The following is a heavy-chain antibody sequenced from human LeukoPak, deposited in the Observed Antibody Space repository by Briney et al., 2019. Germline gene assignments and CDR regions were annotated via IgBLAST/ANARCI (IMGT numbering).Heavy chain of an antibody. CDR3: ARDYTTGTTYWFDP. D-gene: IGHD1-1*01. V-gene: IGHV1-69*13. CDR1: GYSFAGYH. J-gene: IGHJ5*02. Sequence: ASVKVSCKSSGYSFAGYHMHWVRQAPGQGLEWMGGIIPIFGTANYAQKFQGRVTITADESTSTAYMELSSLRSEDTAVYYCARDYTTGTTYWFDPWGQGTLVTVSS. CDR2: IIPIFGTA.